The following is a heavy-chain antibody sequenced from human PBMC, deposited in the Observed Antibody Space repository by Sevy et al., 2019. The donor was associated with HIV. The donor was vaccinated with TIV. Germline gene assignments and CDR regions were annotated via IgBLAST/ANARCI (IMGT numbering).Heavy chain of an antibody. Sequence: GGSLRLSCAASGFTFSSYAIHWVRQAPGKGLEWVAVIWYDGTNEYYADSVKGRFTMSRDKSKNTQYLQMNSLRAEDTAVYYCAREGLLEWLFSFDYWGQGTLVTVSS. V-gene: IGHV3-33*01. CDR2: IWYDGTNE. J-gene: IGHJ4*02. CDR1: GFTFSSYA. D-gene: IGHD3-3*01. CDR3: AREGLLEWLFSFDY.